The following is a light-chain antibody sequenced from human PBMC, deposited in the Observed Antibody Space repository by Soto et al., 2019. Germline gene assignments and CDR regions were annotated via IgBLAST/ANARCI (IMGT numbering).Light chain of an antibody. J-gene: IGKJ3*01. CDR3: QLFIGNPLGLA. CDR1: QGISSA. V-gene: IGKV1-13*02. CDR2: DAS. Sequence: AIQLTQSPSSLSASVGDRVTITCRASQGISSALAWYQQKPGKAPELLIYDASTLESGVPSRFSGSGSGIDFPLTITRMQPEHFSIYYCQLFIGNPLGLAXAPGTKVDI.